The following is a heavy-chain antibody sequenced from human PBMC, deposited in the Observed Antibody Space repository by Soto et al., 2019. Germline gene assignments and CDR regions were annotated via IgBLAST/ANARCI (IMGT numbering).Heavy chain of an antibody. D-gene: IGHD6-13*01. J-gene: IGHJ3*02. CDR1: GYTLTELS. CDR2: FDPEDGET. V-gene: IGHV1-24*01. Sequence: ASVKVSCKVSGYTLTELSMHWVRQAPGKGLEWMRGFDPEDGETIYAQKFQGRVTMTEGTSTDTAYMELSSLRSEDTAVYYCATAFPRRYSSSWYRYDIWGQGTMVTVSS. CDR3: ATAFPRRYSSSWYRYDI.